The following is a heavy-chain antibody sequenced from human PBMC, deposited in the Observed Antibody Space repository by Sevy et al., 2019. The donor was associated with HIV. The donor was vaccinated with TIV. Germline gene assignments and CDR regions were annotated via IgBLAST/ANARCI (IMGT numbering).Heavy chain of an antibody. J-gene: IGHJ4*02. CDR1: GFTFNNAW. V-gene: IGHV3-21*01. CDR2: ISSSSSYI. D-gene: IGHD6-13*01. Sequence: GGSLRLSCAASGFTFNNAWMSWVRQAPGKGLEWVSSISSSSSYIYYADSVKGRFTISRDNAKNSLYLQMNSLRAEDTAVYYCARDHRTAADGTRYFDYWGQGTLVTVSS. CDR3: ARDHRTAADGTRYFDY.